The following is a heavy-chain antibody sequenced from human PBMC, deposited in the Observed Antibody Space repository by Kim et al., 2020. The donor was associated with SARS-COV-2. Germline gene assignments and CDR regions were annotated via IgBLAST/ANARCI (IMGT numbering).Heavy chain of an antibody. CDR2: TA. CDR3: VAGSPEYFQH. J-gene: IGHJ1*01. V-gene: IGHV1-69*01. D-gene: IGHD6-19*01. Sequence: TANYAQKFQGRVTITADESTSTAYMELSSLRSEDTAVYYCVAGSPEYFQHWGQGTLVTVSS.